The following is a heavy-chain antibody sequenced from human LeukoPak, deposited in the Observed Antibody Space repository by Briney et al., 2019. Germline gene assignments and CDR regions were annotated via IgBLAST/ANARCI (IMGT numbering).Heavy chain of an antibody. CDR3: ARVNDDFWSGSMDV. CDR1: GGSISSYY. D-gene: IGHD3-3*01. J-gene: IGHJ6*03. Sequence: SETLSLTCTVSGGSISSYYWSWIRQPPGKGLEWIGYIYYSGSTNYNPSLKSRVTISVDTSKNQFSLKLSSVTAADTAVYYCARVNDDFWSGSMDVWSKGTTVTVSS. V-gene: IGHV4-59*01. CDR2: IYYSGST.